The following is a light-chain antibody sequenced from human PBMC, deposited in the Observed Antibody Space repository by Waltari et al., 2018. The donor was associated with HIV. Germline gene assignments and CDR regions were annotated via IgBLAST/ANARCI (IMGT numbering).Light chain of an antibody. V-gene: IGLV2-8*01. Sequence: QSALTQPPSASGSPGQSVTISCTGTSSDVGGYNYVSWYEQHPGKAPKLMIYEVSQRPSGVPDRCSGAKSGNTASLTVSGLQAEDEADYYCSSYAGSNNLVFGGGTQLTVL. CDR1: SSDVGGYNY. CDR2: EVS. CDR3: SSYAGSNNLV. J-gene: IGLJ3*02.